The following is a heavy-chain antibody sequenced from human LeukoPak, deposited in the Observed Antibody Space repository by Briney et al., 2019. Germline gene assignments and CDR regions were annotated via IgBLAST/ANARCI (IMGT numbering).Heavy chain of an antibody. V-gene: IGHV3-7*01. CDR1: GFSFSSYW. J-gene: IGHJ6*03. CDR3: ARLSAYYYGSFFYYYMDV. CDR2: IKQNESER. Sequence: GGSLRLSCEGSGFSFSSYWMTWVRQSPGKGPEWVANIKQNESERYTVDSVKGRFTISRDNAKNSVYLHMNSLRAEDTALYYCARLSAYYYGSFFYYYMDVWGKGTTVTISS. D-gene: IGHD3-10*01.